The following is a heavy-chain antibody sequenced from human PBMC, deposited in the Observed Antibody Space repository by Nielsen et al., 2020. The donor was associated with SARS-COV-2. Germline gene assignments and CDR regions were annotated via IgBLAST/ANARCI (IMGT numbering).Heavy chain of an antibody. D-gene: IGHD3-16*01. V-gene: IGHV3-64*04. CDR2: ISDNGAII. CDR3: ARNPYEHHWGTQYYFDY. CDR1: GFTFSNYA. J-gene: IGHJ4*02. Sequence: GESLKISCSASGFTFSNYAMHWVRQAPGKGLEYISAISDNGAIIWFRDSLRHRFSMSRDNSRNTLFLQLNGLRTEDTAVYYCARNPYEHHWGTQYYFDYWGQGTLVTVS.